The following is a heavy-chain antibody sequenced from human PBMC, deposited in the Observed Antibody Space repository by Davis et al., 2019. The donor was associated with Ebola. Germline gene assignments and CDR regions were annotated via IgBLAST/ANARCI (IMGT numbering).Heavy chain of an antibody. CDR3: ARVRGYCSSTSCPAYGMDV. D-gene: IGHD2-2*01. CDR1: GYTLSELS. CDR2: FESEDGET. J-gene: IGHJ6*02. Sequence: ASVKVFCKVSGYTLSELSIHWVRQAPGKGLEWMGGFESEDGETTYAQEFQGRLTLTEDTSTDTAYMELSSLRSEDTAVYYCARVRGYCSSTSCPAYGMDVWGQGTTVTVSS. V-gene: IGHV1-24*01.